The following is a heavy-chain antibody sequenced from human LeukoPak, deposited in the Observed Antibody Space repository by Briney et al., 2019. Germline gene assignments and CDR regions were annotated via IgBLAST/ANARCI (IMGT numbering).Heavy chain of an antibody. CDR1: GGSISSGGYY. J-gene: IGHJ4*02. V-gene: IGHV4-31*03. CDR2: IYYSGST. Sequence: PSETLSVTCTVSGGSISSGGYYWSWIRQHPGKGLEWIGYIYYSGSTYYNPSLKSRVTISVDTSKNQFSLKLSSVTAADTAVYYCASGVVPAATVDYWGQGTLVTVSS. CDR3: ASGVVPAATVDY. D-gene: IGHD2-2*01.